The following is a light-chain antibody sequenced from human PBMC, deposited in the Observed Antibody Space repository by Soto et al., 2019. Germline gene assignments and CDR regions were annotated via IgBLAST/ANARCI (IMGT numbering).Light chain of an antibody. CDR1: QNIRRY. CDR3: QQSYSTPQT. J-gene: IGKJ2*01. CDR2: AAS. Sequence: DIQMTQSPSSLSASVEDRITITCRASQNIRRYLNWYQQKPGKAPTLLISAASNLQSGVPSRFSGSGPGTDFTLTITRLQPEDFATYYCQQSYSTPQTFGQGTKVDIK. V-gene: IGKV1-39*01.